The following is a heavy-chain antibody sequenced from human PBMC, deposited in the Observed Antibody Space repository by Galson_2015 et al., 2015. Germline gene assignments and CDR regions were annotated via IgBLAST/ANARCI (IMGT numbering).Heavy chain of an antibody. V-gene: IGHV1-2*04. J-gene: IGHJ3*02. Sequence: SVKVSCKASGYTFTDYFMHWVRQAPGQGLEWLGWINPNSGGTNYAQKFQGWVTTTRDTSISTAYIELSRLRSNDTAVYYCARFSGWADRTFDIWGQGTMVTVSS. CDR1: GYTFTDYF. D-gene: IGHD1-14*01. CDR2: INPNSGGT. CDR3: ARFSGWADRTFDI.